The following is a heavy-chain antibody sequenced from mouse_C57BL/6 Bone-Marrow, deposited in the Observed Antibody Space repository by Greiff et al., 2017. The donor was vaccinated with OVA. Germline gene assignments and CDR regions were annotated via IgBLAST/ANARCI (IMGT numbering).Heavy chain of an antibody. Sequence: QVQLQQPGAELVRPGSSVKLSCKASGYTFTSYWMHWVKQRPIQGLEWIGNIDPSDSATHYNQKFKDKATLTVDKSSSTAYIQLSSLTSEDSAVYYCARSRITTVVATDYWGQGTTLTVSA. CDR3: ARSRITTVVATDY. J-gene: IGHJ2*01. D-gene: IGHD1-1*01. CDR1: GYTFTSYW. CDR2: IDPSDSAT. V-gene: IGHV1-52*01.